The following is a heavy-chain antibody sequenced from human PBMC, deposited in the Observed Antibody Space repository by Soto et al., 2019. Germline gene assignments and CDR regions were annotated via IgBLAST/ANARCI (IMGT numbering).Heavy chain of an antibody. CDR3: ASDPDFWSGNLDY. Sequence: QLQLVQSGAELKQPGASVKVSCKASGYTFTSFGIHWVRQAPGQGLEWVGWINAYNGNKNYARRFKGRVTMTTDTFTRTAFMELKSLRPDDTALYYCASDPDFWSGNLDYWGQGTLVTASS. J-gene: IGHJ4*02. CDR1: GYTFTSFG. V-gene: IGHV1-18*01. CDR2: INAYNGNK. D-gene: IGHD3-3*01.